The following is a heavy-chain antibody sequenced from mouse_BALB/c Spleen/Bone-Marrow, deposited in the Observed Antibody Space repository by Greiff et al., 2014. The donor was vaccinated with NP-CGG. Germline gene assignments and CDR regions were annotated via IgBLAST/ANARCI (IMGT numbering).Heavy chain of an antibody. CDR3: ARITTATGAMDY. CDR1: GFSLTNYG. V-gene: IGHV2-9*02. CDR2: IWADGST. Sequence: VKLLESGPGLVAPSQSLSITCTVSGFSLTNYGVHWVRQPPGKGLEWLGVIWADGSTNYNSALMSRLSISKDNSKSQVFFKMNSLQTDDTAMYYCARITTATGAMDYRGQGTSVTVSS. D-gene: IGHD1-2*01. J-gene: IGHJ4*01.